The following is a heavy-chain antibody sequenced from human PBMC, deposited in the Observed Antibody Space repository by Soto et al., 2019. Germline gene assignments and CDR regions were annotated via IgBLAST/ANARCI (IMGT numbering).Heavy chain of an antibody. CDR1: GGSISSGDYY. CDR3: DRDVWPYYYGMDV. Sequence: SETLSLTCTVSGGSISSGDYYWSWIRQPPGKGLEWIGYIYYSGSTYYNPSLKSRVTISVDTSKNQFSLKLSSVTAADTAVYYCDRDVWPYYYGMDVWGQGTTVTVSS. J-gene: IGHJ6*02. CDR2: IYYSGST. V-gene: IGHV4-30-4*01.